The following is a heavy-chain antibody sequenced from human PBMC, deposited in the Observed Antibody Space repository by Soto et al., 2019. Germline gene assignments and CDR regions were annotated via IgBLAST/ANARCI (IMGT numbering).Heavy chain of an antibody. CDR1: GFTFSYYG. Sequence: GGSLRLSCAASGFTFSYYGMTWVRQGPGKGLEWVSAISGSGGSTYDADSVKGRFTISRDNSKNTLYLQMNSLRAEDTAVYYCAKYSGSNYYYYAMDVWGQGTTVTVSS. CDR3: AKYSGSNYYYYAMDV. V-gene: IGHV3-23*01. D-gene: IGHD1-26*01. J-gene: IGHJ6*02. CDR2: ISGSGGST.